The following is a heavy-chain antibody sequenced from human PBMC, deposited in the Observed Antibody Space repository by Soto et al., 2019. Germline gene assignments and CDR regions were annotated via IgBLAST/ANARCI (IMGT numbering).Heavy chain of an antibody. Sequence: SETLSLTCTVSGGSISSYYWSWIRQPPGKGLEWIGYIYYSGSTNYNPSLKSRVTISVDTSKNQFSLKLSSVTAADTAVYYCAREKAYSSSWYVESWFDPWGQGTLVTVSS. CDR2: IYYSGST. D-gene: IGHD6-13*01. V-gene: IGHV4-59*01. CDR3: AREKAYSSSWYVESWFDP. J-gene: IGHJ5*02. CDR1: GGSISSYY.